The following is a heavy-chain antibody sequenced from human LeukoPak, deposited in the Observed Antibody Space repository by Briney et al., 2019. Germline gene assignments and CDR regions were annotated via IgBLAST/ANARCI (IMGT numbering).Heavy chain of an antibody. Sequence: SETLSLTCAVYGGSFSGYYWSWIRQPPGKGPEWIGEINHSGSTNYNPSLKGRVTIPVDTSKNQFSLKLSSVTAADTAVYYCASTRYSYAGDYWGQGTLVTVSS. V-gene: IGHV4-34*01. D-gene: IGHD2-2*01. CDR3: ASTRYSYAGDY. CDR1: GGSFSGYY. CDR2: INHSGST. J-gene: IGHJ4*02.